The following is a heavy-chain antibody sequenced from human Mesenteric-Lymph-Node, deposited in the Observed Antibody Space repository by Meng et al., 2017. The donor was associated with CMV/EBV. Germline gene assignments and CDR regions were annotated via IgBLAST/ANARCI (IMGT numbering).Heavy chain of an antibody. V-gene: IGHV3-23*03. J-gene: IGHJ4*02. Sequence: GGSLRLSCAASGFTFSSYAMSWVRQAPGKGLEWVSVIYSGGSSTYYADSVKGRFTISRDNSKNTLYLQMNSLRAEDTAVYYCAKVQSGSNVGQDYWGQGTLVTVSS. D-gene: IGHD1-26*01. CDR1: GFTFSSYA. CDR3: AKVQSGSNVGQDY. CDR2: IYSGGSST.